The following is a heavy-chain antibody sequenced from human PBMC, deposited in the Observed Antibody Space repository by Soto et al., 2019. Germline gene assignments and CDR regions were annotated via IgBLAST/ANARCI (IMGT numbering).Heavy chain of an antibody. Sequence: SETLSLTCTVSGGSISSSSYYWGWIRQPPGKGLEWIGSIYYSGSTYYNPSLKSRVTISVDTSKNQFSLKLSSVTAADTAVYYCASCPPSDYDFWSGYYMCSWFDPWGQGTLVTVSS. CDR1: GGSISSSSYY. V-gene: IGHV4-39*01. D-gene: IGHD3-3*01. CDR3: ASCPPSDYDFWSGYYMCSWFDP. CDR2: IYYSGST. J-gene: IGHJ5*02.